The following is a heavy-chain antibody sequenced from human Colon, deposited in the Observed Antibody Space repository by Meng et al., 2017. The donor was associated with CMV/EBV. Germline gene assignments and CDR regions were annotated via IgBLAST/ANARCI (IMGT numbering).Heavy chain of an antibody. J-gene: IGHJ6*02. CDR3: ARVVVVPLDYYAMDV. V-gene: IGHV1-18*01. D-gene: IGHD3-10*02. Sequence: ASVKVSCKASGYTFTRYDITWVRQAPGQGPEWMGWISPYNGNTNYGQRLQGRVTMTTDTSTSTAYMELRSLRSDDAAVYYCARVVVVPLDYYAMDVWGQGTTVTVSS. CDR2: ISPYNGNT. CDR1: GYTFTRYD.